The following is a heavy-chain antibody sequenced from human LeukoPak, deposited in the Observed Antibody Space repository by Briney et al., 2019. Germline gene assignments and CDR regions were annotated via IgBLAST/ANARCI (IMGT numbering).Heavy chain of an antibody. CDR3: AREEMASHGFDY. Sequence: GGSLRLSCAASGFTFSSYGMHWVRQAPGKGLEWVAVIWYDGSNKYYADSVKGRSTISRDNSKNTLYLQMNSLRAEDTAVYYCAREEMASHGFDYWGQGTLVTVSS. D-gene: IGHD5-24*01. V-gene: IGHV3-33*01. J-gene: IGHJ4*02. CDR2: IWYDGSNK. CDR1: GFTFSSYG.